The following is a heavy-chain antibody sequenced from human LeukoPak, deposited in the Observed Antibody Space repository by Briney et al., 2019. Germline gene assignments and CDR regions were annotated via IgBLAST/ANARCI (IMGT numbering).Heavy chain of an antibody. CDR1: GYTFTGYY. CDR3: ARAIAARPFDY. CDR2: INPNSGGT. D-gene: IGHD6-6*01. Sequence: ASVKVSCKASGYTFTGYYMHWVRQAPGQGLEWMGWINPNSGGTYYAQKFQGRVTMTRDTSISTAYMELSRLRSDDTAVYYCARAIAARPFDYWGQGTLVTVSS. J-gene: IGHJ4*02. V-gene: IGHV1-2*02.